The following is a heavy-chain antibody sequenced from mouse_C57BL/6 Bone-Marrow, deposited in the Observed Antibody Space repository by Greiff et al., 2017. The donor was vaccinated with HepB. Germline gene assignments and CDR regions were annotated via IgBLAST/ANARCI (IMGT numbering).Heavy chain of an antibody. CDR2: IDPSDSYT. V-gene: IGHV1-59*01. CDR3: ARGGRSFAY. CDR1: GYTFTSYW. J-gene: IGHJ3*01. Sequence: VQLKQPGAELVRPGTSVKLSCKASGYTFTSYWMHWVKQRPGQGLEWIGVIDPSDSYTNYNQKFKGKATLTVDTSSSTAYMQLSSLTSEDSAVYYCARGGRSFAYWGQGTLVTVSA. D-gene: IGHD1-1*01.